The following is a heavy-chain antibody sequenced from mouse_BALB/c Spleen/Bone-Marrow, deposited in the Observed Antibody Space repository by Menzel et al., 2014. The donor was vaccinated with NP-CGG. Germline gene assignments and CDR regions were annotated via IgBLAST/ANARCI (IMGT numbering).Heavy chain of an antibody. Sequence: EVQLQESGPDLVKPGASVKISCKASGYSFTGYYMHWVKQSHGKSLEWIGRVNPNNGGTSYNQNFKGKAILTVDKSSSAAYMELRSLTSEDSAGYYGARPMYDGYSAAMEYWGQGTSVTVSS. J-gene: IGHJ4*01. V-gene: IGHV1-26*01. CDR3: ARPMYDGYSAAMEY. CDR1: GYSFTGYY. D-gene: IGHD2-3*01. CDR2: VNPNNGGT.